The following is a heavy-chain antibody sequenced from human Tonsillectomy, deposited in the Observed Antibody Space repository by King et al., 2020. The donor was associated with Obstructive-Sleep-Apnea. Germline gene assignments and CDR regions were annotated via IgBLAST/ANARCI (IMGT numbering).Heavy chain of an antibody. V-gene: IGHV2-26*01. CDR2: ILSNDER. Sequence: QVTLKESGPVLVKPTETLTLTCSVSGFSLSHDGMGVSWIRQPPGKALEWLAHILSNDERSYTTSLKSRLTISKDTPKSQVVLILTNMDPADTAVYYCARTYSSGWYWFYGMDVWGQGTTVTVSS. CDR1: GFSLSHDGMG. J-gene: IGHJ6*02. D-gene: IGHD6-19*01. CDR3: ARTYSSGWYWFYGMDV.